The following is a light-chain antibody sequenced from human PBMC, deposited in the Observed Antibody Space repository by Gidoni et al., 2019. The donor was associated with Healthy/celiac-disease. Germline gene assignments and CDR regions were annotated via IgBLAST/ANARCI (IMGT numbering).Light chain of an antibody. CDR1: QSISSY. CDR3: QQSYSTPWT. V-gene: IGKV1-39*01. CDR2: AAS. J-gene: IGKJ1*01. Sequence: DIQMTQSPSSLSASVGDRVTITCRASQSISSYLHWYQQKPGKAPKLLIYAASSLQSGVPSRFSGSGSGTDFTLTISSLQPVDFATYYCQQSYSTPWTFXQXTKVEIK.